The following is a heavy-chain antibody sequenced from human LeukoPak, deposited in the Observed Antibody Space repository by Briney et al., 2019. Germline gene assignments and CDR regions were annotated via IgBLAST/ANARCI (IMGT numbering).Heavy chain of an antibody. CDR3: ARHSGHSSTNDAFDI. J-gene: IGHJ3*02. CDR1: GGSISSGPYY. D-gene: IGHD6-13*01. CDR2: IYTSGST. Sequence: NASETLSLTCTVSGGSISSGPYYWSWIRQPAGKGLEWIGRIYTSGSTNYNPSLKSRVTISEDMSKNQFSLKLTSVTAADTAVYYCARHSGHSSTNDAFDIWGQGTMVIVSS. V-gene: IGHV4-61*02.